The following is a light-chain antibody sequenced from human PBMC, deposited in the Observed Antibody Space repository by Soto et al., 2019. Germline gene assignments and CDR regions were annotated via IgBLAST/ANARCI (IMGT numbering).Light chain of an antibody. CDR1: QSVSRSY. Sequence: IGFTAASGTLFLSPGGRATFFFLGSQSVSRSYLAWYQQKPGQAPRLLIYGASSRATGIPDRFSGSGSGTDFTLTISRLEPEDFAVYYCQQYGSSLATFGGGTKVEIK. J-gene: IGKJ4*01. CDR2: GAS. V-gene: IGKV3-20*01. CDR3: QQYGSSLAT.